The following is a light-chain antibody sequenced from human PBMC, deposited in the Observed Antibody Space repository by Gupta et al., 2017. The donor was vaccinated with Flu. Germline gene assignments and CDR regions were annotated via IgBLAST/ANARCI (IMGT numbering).Light chain of an antibody. CDR2: ESS. Sequence: YQQKRCQPPSLLIYESSNRATGMPARLSGSGSGKDFTLTISSLEPEDSAVYYCQQRSNSMYTFGLRTKLDIK. J-gene: IGKJ2*01. CDR3: QQRSNSMYT. V-gene: IGKV3-11*01.